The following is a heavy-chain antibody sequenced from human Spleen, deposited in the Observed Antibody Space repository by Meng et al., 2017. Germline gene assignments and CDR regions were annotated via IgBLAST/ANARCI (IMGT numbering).Heavy chain of an antibody. J-gene: IGHJ4*02. CDR3: ALESGWNYFDY. CDR2: IYSGGNT. CDR1: GIIVTDHY. D-gene: IGHD6-19*01. Sequence: GGSLRLSCAASGIIVTDHYMSWVRQAPGKGLEWVSVIYSGGNTYYADSVKGRFTISRDNSKNTLYLQMNSLRAEDTAVYYCALESGWNYFDYWGQGTLVTVSS. V-gene: IGHV3-66*02.